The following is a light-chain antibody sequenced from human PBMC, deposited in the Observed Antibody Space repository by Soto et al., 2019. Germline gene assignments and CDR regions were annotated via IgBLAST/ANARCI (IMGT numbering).Light chain of an antibody. Sequence: QSVLTQPPSVSGAPGQRVTISCTGSSSNIGAGYDVHWYQQLPGTAPKLLIYGNSNRPSGVPDRFSGSKSGTSASLAITGFQAEDEADYYCQSYDSSLSAHVVFGGGTQLTVL. V-gene: IGLV1-40*01. J-gene: IGLJ2*01. CDR2: GNS. CDR1: SSNIGAGYD. CDR3: QSYDSSLSAHVV.